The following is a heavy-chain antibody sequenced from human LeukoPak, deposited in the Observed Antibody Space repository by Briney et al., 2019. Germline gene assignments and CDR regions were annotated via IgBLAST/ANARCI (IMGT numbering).Heavy chain of an antibody. CDR2: IYYSGST. J-gene: IGHJ5*02. CDR3: ARGRSSGLNP. D-gene: IGHD6-6*01. V-gene: IGHV4-59*12. CDR1: GGSINSYY. Sequence: SETLSLTCTVSGGSINSYYWSWIRQPPGKGLEWIGYIYYSGSTNYNPSLKSRVTISVDTSKNQFSLKLSSVTAADTAVYYCARGRSSGLNPWGQGTLVSVSS.